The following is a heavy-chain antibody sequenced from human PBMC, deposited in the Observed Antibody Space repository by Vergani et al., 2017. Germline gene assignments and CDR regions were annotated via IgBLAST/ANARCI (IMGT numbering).Heavy chain of an antibody. CDR1: GYTFTSYG. CDR3: ARDHGTVRTAVTDGDY. Sequence: QVQLVQSGAEVKKPGASVKVSCKASGYTFTSYGISWVRQAPGQGLEWMGWISAYNGNTNYAQKLQDRVTMTTDTSTSTAYMELRSLRSDDTAVCYCARDHGTVRTAVTDGDYWGQGTLVTVSS. V-gene: IGHV1-18*01. CDR2: ISAYNGNT. D-gene: IGHD6-13*01. J-gene: IGHJ4*02.